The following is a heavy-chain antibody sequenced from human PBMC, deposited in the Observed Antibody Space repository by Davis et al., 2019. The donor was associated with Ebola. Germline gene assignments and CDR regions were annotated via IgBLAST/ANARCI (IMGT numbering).Heavy chain of an antibody. CDR1: GGPFSSYA. V-gene: IGHV1-69*06. CDR2: IIPIFGTA. D-gene: IGHD6-13*01. Sequence: SVQVSCKASGGPFSSYAISWVRPAPGQGLEWMGGIIPIFGTANYAQKFQGRVTITADKSTSTAYMELSSLRSEDTAVYYCARDSETLGSWYYYYGMDVWGQGTTVTVSS. CDR3: ARDSETLGSWYYYYGMDV. J-gene: IGHJ6*02.